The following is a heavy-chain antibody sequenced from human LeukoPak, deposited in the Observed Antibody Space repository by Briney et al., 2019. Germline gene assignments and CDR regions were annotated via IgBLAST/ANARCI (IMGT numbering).Heavy chain of an antibody. V-gene: IGHV4-59*08. Sequence: SETLPLTCIVSGGSISSYYWNWIRQPPGKGLEWIGYVAYSGRTDYNPSLKSRVTISIDTSKNQFSLKLTSVTAADTAVYYCARPGRDSTDDWHFDLWGRGTLVTVSS. CDR3: ARPGRDSTDDWHFDL. J-gene: IGHJ2*01. D-gene: IGHD2-21*02. CDR1: GGSISSYY. CDR2: VAYSGRT.